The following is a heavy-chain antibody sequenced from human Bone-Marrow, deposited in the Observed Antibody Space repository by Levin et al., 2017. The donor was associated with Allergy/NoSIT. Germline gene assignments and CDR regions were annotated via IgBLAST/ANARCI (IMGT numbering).Heavy chain of an antibody. CDR1: GGFVINGDVY. CDR2: IYYTGNS. CDR3: ATTDSFTFGGDDVFDV. V-gene: IGHV4-30-4*01. J-gene: IGHJ3*01. D-gene: IGHD3-22*01. Sequence: TLSLTCTISGGFVINGDVYWNWIRQAPGKGLEWIGHIYYTGNSYYNPSLKSRVTISVDTAKRQFSLKLRSVTVADTAVYYCATTDSFTFGGDDVFDVWGQGIMVTVS.